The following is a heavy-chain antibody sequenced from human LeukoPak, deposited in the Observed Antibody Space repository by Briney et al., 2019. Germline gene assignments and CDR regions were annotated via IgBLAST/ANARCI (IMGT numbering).Heavy chain of an antibody. CDR1: GFTFNTYA. CDR3: ARDRKSGESSEIDF. Sequence: GGSLRLSCAASGFTFNTYAMSWVRQAPGKGLEWVSGISGSGGSTYYADSVKGRFIIPRDNSKNTLNLQMNSLRAEDTAVYYCARDRKSGESSEIDFWGQGTLVTVSS. D-gene: IGHD3-10*01. CDR2: ISGSGGST. J-gene: IGHJ4*02. V-gene: IGHV3-23*01.